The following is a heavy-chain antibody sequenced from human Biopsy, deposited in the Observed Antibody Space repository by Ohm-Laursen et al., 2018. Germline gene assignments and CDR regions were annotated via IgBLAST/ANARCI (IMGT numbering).Heavy chain of an antibody. CDR2: ISHTGYT. CDR3: ARDRGYYSDRTVPGYFDL. J-gene: IGHJ2*01. CDR1: GGSFTGHY. Sequence: SDTLSLTCTVSGGSFTGHYWTWIRQPPGQGLEWIGHISHTGYTSYKSSLKSRVTISLDTSRKHFPLRLRSMTPADTAMYYCARDRGYYSDRTVPGYFDLWGRGTLVTVSS. V-gene: IGHV4-59*11. D-gene: IGHD3-22*01.